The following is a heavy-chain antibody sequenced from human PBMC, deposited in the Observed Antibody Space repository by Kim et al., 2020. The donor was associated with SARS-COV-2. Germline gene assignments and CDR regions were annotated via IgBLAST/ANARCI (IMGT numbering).Heavy chain of an antibody. J-gene: IGHJ6*02. V-gene: IGHV7-4-1*02. Sequence: ASVKVSCKASGYTFTSYAMNWVRQAPGQGLEWMGWINTNTGNPTYAQGFTGRFVFSLDTSVSTAYLQISSLKAEDTAVYYCARANSGWPWASYYYYYGMDVWGQGTTVTVSS. CDR3: ARANSGWPWASYYYYYGMDV. CDR1: GYTFTSYA. D-gene: IGHD6-19*01. CDR2: INTNTGNP.